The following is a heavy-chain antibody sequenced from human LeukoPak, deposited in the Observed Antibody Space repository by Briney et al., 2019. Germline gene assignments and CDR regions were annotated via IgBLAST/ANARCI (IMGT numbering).Heavy chain of an antibody. J-gene: IGHJ4*02. CDR3: AGTPVLMVYATFDY. CDR1: GGTFSSYA. V-gene: IGHV1-69*05. CDR2: IIPIFGTA. D-gene: IGHD2-8*01. Sequence: ASVKVSCKASGGTFSSYAISWVRQAPGQGLEWMGGIIPIFGTANYAQKFQGRVTITTDESTSTAYMELSSLRSEDTAVYYCAGTPVLMVYATFDYWGQGTLVTASS.